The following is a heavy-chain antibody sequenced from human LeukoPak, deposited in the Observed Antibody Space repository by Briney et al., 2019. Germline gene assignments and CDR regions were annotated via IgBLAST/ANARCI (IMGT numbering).Heavy chain of an antibody. V-gene: IGHV3-66*01. D-gene: IGHD2-15*01. CDR2: LSSGGTT. J-gene: IGHJ4*02. Sequence: GGSLRLSCAASGFAVNTNYMTWVRQAPGKGLEWVSLLSSGGTTYYADAVKGRFTVSRDDSMNTLLLQIDSLRAEDTAVYYCARDVCSGACYPVYWSQGTLVTVSS. CDR1: GFAVNTNY. CDR3: ARDVCSGACYPVY.